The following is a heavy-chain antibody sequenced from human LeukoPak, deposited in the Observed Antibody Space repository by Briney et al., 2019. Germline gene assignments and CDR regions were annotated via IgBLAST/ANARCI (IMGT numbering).Heavy chain of an antibody. V-gene: IGHV5-51*01. D-gene: IGHD2-2*01. Sequence: GESLKISCKGAGYCSASYWIAWVRQLAGKGLEWMVGIHPGNSDITYSQSFQGQVPISADKSVSTAYLHWSSLKASDTAIYYCARHLSSISSCPNYWGQGTLVTVSS. CDR3: ARHLSSISSCPNY. J-gene: IGHJ4*02. CDR2: IHPGNSDI. CDR1: GYCSASYW.